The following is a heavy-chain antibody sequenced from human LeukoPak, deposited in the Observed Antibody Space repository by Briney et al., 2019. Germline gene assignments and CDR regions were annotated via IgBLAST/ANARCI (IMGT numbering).Heavy chain of an antibody. CDR1: GGSISSYY. CDR3: AREGATMVRGVINSHGMDV. J-gene: IGHJ6*02. CDR2: IYYSGST. V-gene: IGHV4-59*01. D-gene: IGHD3-10*01. Sequence: SETLSLTCTVSGGSISSYYWSWIRQPPGKGLEWIGYIYYSGSTNYNPSLKSRVTISVDTSKNQFSLKLSSVTAADTAVYYCAREGATMVRGVINSHGMDVWGQGTTVTVSS.